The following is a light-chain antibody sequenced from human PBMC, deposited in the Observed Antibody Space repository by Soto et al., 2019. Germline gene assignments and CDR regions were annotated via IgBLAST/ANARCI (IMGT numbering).Light chain of an antibody. CDR1: QGVSIY. CDR2: AAS. V-gene: IGKV1-27*01. Sequence: DIQMTQSPSSLSASVGDRVTITCRASQGVSIYLGWYQRKPGKVPELLIYAASPLRSGVPSRFSGSGSGTDFTLTISSLQPEDVATYYSQKYNSAPFTFGPGTKVDIK. CDR3: QKYNSAPFT. J-gene: IGKJ3*01.